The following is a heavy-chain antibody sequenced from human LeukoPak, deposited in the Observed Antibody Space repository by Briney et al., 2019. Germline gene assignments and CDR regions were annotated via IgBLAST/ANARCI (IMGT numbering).Heavy chain of an antibody. V-gene: IGHV1-46*01. J-gene: IGHJ5*02. CDR1: GDTSTSYY. Sequence: ASVKVSCKASGDTSTSYYMHWVRQAPGQGLEWMGIINPSGGSRSFAQRFQGRVTVTSDTSTSTVYMELSSLRSEDTAVYYCARAAAGRNWFDPWGQGTLVTVSS. CDR2: INPSGGSR. D-gene: IGHD6-13*01. CDR3: ARAAAGRNWFDP.